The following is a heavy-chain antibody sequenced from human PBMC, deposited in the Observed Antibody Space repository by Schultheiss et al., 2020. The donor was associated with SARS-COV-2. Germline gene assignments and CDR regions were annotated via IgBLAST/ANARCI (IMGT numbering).Heavy chain of an antibody. D-gene: IGHD3-22*01. V-gene: IGHV4-30-2*05. CDR3: ARGHFFDTTGYYEGYFQH. CDR1: GGSISSGGYY. CDR2: IYHSGST. J-gene: IGHJ1*01. Sequence: SETLSLTCAVSGGSISSGGYYWSWIRQPPGKGLEWIGSIYHSGSTYYNPSLKSRVTISVDTSKNQFSLKLSSVTAADTAVYYCARGHFFDTTGYYEGYFQHWGQGTLVTVSS.